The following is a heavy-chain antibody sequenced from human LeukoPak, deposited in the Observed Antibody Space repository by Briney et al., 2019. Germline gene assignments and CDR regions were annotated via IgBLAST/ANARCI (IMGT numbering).Heavy chain of an antibody. CDR3: ARQGGGFWYFDL. Sequence: SETLSLTCAVYGGSFSSYYWSWIRQPPGKGLEWIGYIYYSGSTNYNPSLKSRVTISVDTSKNQFSLKLSSVTAADTAVYYCARQGGGFWYFDLWGRGSLVTVSS. J-gene: IGHJ2*01. CDR1: GGSFSSYY. CDR2: IYYSGST. V-gene: IGHV4-59*08. D-gene: IGHD6-25*01.